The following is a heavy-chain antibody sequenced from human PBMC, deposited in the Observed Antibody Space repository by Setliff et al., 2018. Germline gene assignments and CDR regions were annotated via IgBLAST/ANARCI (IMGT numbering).Heavy chain of an antibody. V-gene: IGHV3-23*01. J-gene: IGHJ6*03. Sequence: GESLKISCAGSGFTFGSYAMNWVRQAPGKGLEWVSTISGTGARTYYADSVKGRFTISRDNSKNTLFLQMNSLSVEDTAIYYCARGRGVATLSRRDSYFYMDVWGKGTAVTVSS. D-gene: IGHD5-12*01. CDR3: ARGRGVATLSRRDSYFYMDV. CDR2: ISGTGART. CDR1: GFTFGSYA.